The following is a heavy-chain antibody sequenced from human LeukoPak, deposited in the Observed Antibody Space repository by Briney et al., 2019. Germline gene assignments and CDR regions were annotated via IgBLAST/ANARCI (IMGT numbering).Heavy chain of an antibody. CDR2: IYYTGST. D-gene: IGHD6-6*01. CDR1: GGSISSLY. J-gene: IGHJ4*02. CDR3: ARHRAYSSSSPFDY. V-gene: IGHV4-59*08. Sequence: SETLSLTCSVSGGSISSLYWSWIRQPPGKGLEWTGYIYYTGSTNYNPSLKSRVTMFVDMSKNQFSLRLSSVTAADTAVYYCARHRAYSSSSPFDYWGQGTLVTVSS.